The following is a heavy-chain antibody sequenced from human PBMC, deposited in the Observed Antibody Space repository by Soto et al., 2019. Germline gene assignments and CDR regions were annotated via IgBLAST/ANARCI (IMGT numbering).Heavy chain of an antibody. Sequence: PSETLSLTCAVSGGSISSSSYYWGWIRQPPGKGLEWIGSIYYTGNTYYTPSLQSRVAISVDTSKNQFSLKLNSVTAADTAVYYCARRTVNIRTFYSGLKTHCFDYWGQGALVTVSS. J-gene: IGHJ4*02. D-gene: IGHD6-19*01. V-gene: IGHV4-39*01. CDR2: IYYTGNT. CDR3: ARRTVNIRTFYSGLKTHCFDY. CDR1: GGSISSSSYY.